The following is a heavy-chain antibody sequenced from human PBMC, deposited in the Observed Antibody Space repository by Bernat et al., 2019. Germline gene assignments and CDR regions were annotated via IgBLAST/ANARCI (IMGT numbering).Heavy chain of an antibody. V-gene: IGHV3-33*01. CDR1: GFTFSCHG. J-gene: IGHJ4*02. CDR2: IWYDGSNK. CDR3: ARAPYYYDTSGYYY. Sequence: VQPVEFGGDVVQPGRSLRPSRAASGFTFSCHGLHWVRQAPGKGLEWVAVIWYDGSNKYYADSVKGRFTISRDNSKNTLYLQMNSLRAEDTAVYYCARAPYYYDTSGYYYWGQGTLVTVSS. D-gene: IGHD3-22*01.